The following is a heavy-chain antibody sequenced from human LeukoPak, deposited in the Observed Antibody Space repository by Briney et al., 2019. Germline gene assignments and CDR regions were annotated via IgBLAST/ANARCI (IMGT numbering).Heavy chain of an antibody. Sequence: ASVKVSCKASGYTFTSYDINWVRQATGQGLEWMGWMNPNSGNTGYAQKFQGRVTMTRNTSISTAYMELSSLRSEDTAVYYCARGQEPTYYGSGRAQNDYWGQGTLVTVSS. CDR2: MNPNSGNT. J-gene: IGHJ4*02. CDR3: ARGQEPTYYGSGRAQNDY. CDR1: GYTFTSYD. V-gene: IGHV1-8*01. D-gene: IGHD3-10*01.